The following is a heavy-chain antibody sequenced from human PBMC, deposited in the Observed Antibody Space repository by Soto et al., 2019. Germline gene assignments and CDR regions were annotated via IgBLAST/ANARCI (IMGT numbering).Heavy chain of an antibody. D-gene: IGHD6-13*01. J-gene: IGHJ6*02. Sequence: EVQLLESGGGLVQPGGSLRLSCAASGFTFSSYAMSWVRQAPGKGLEWVSAISGSGGSTYYADSVKGRFTISRDNSKSTLYLQMHSLRAEDTAVSYCAKDLSRSSLYYYYGMDVWGQGTTVTVSS. V-gene: IGHV3-23*01. CDR3: AKDLSRSSLYYYYGMDV. CDR2: ISGSGGST. CDR1: GFTFSSYA.